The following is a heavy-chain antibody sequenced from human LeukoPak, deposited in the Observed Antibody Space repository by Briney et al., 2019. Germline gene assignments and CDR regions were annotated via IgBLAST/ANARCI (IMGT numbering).Heavy chain of an antibody. CDR1: GASMSTHY. Sequence: SGTLSLTCTVSGASMSTHYWSWLRQPPGKGLEWIGYLLDSWRTKDNPSLQSRVTLSADTSKNQFFLRLTSVTAADTAVYYCATIRRGSIYGYFDFWGQGILVTVSS. CDR3: ATIRRGSIYGYFDF. V-gene: IGHV4-59*11. CDR2: LLDSWRT. J-gene: IGHJ4*02. D-gene: IGHD5-18*01.